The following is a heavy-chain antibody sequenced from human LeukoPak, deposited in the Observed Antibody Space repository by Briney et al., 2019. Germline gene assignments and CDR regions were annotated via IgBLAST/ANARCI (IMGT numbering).Heavy chain of an antibody. Sequence: GGSLRLSCAASGFTFSSYSMNWVRQAPGKGLEWVSSISSSSSYIYYADSVKGRFTISRDNAKNSLYLQMNSLRAEDTAVYYCAREPAAAGGSDYWGQGTLVTVSS. CDR2: ISSSSSYI. V-gene: IGHV3-21*01. CDR3: AREPAAAGGSDY. D-gene: IGHD6-13*01. CDR1: GFTFSSYS. J-gene: IGHJ4*02.